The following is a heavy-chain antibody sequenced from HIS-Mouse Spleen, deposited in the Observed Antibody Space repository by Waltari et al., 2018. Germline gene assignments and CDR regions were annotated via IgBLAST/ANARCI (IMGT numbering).Heavy chain of an antibody. J-gene: IGHJ4*02. CDR1: GGSISSYY. CDR3: ARGARGYSGYDFDY. CDR2: IYYSGST. D-gene: IGHD5-12*01. V-gene: IGHV4-59*01. Sequence: QVQLQESGPGLVKPSETLSLTCTVPGGSISSYYWSWIRQPPGKGLEWIGYIYYSGSTNYNPSLKSRVTISVDTSKNQFSLKLSSVTAADTAVYYCARGARGYSGYDFDYWGQGTLVTVSS.